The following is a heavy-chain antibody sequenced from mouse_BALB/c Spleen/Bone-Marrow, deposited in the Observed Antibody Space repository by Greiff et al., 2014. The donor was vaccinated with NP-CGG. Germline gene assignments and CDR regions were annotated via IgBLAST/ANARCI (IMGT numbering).Heavy chain of an antibody. CDR1: GFNIKDTY. CDR2: IDPANGDT. CDR3: TKPSFYYGSSYWYFDV. Sequence: VQLQQSGAELAKPGASVKLSCTASGFNIKDTYIHWVKQRPGQGLEWIGRIDPANGDTKYDPKFQGKATITADTSSNTAYLQLSSLTSEDTAVYYCTKPSFYYGSSYWYFDVWGAGTTVTVSS. J-gene: IGHJ1*01. D-gene: IGHD1-1*01. V-gene: IGHV14-3*02.